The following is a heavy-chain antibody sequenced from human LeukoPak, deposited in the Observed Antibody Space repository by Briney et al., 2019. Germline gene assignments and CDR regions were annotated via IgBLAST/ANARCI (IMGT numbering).Heavy chain of an antibody. CDR1: GGSISSYY. Sequence: SETLSLTCTVSGGSISSYYWSWIRQPPGKGLEWIGYIYYSGSTNYNPSLKSRVTISVDTSKNQFSLNMSSVTAADTAVYYCARVTAVAGTKYYYYYGMDVWGQGTTVTVSS. D-gene: IGHD6-19*01. CDR3: ARVTAVAGTKYYYYYGMDV. CDR2: IYYSGST. J-gene: IGHJ6*02. V-gene: IGHV4-59*01.